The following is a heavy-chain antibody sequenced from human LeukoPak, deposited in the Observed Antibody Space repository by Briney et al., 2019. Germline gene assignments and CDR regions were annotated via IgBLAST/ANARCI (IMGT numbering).Heavy chain of an antibody. V-gene: IGHV3-7*01. CDR1: AFTFSSYW. D-gene: IGHD2-2*01. CDR3: ARDDCSSISCYHNWFDP. CDR2: IKQDGSEK. Sequence: GGSLRLSCAASAFTFSSYWMSWVRQAPGKGLEWEANIKQDGSEKYYVDSVKGRFTISRDNAKNSLYLQMNSLRAEDTAVYYCARDDCSSISCYHNWFDPWGQGTLVTVSS. J-gene: IGHJ5*02.